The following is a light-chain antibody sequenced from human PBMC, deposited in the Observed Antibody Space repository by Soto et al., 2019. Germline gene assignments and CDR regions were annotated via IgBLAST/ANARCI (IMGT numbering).Light chain of an antibody. CDR2: GAS. V-gene: IGKV3-15*01. J-gene: IGKJ4*01. Sequence: VMTQSPTTLSVSTGERATLSCSASHSFGSNLAWSQQNPGHAPRLLIYGASTRATVVPARFSGSGSATQFALNISSLQSEDFGFYYCQPYTHWPVAFGGGTKVAIK. CDR3: QPYTHWPVA. CDR1: HSFGSN.